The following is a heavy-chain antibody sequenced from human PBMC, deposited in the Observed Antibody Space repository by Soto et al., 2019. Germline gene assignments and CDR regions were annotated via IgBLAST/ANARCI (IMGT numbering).Heavy chain of an antibody. D-gene: IGHD3-16*01. CDR3: AKVPGGTKWFDP. J-gene: IGHJ5*02. CDR1: GGPISSGGYY. V-gene: IGHV4-31*03. CDR2: IFYSGST. Sequence: SETLSLTCTVSGGPISSGGYYWNWIRQHQGKGLEWIGYIFYSGSTYYNTSLKSRVTISVDMSKNQFSLRLSSVTAADTAVYYCAKVPGGTKWFDPWGQGTLVTVSS.